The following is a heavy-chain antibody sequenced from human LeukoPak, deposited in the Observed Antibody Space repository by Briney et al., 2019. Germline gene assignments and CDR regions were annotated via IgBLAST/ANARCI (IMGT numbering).Heavy chain of an antibody. J-gene: IGHJ5*02. V-gene: IGHV4-4*07. CDR2: IYTSGST. D-gene: IGHD2-15*01. Sequence: SGTLSLTCTVSGGSISSYYWSWIRQPAGKGLEWIGRIYTSGSTNYNPSLKSRVTMSVDTSKNQFSLKLSSVTAADTAVYYCARDIVVVVAAKGGYNWFDPWGQGTLVTVSS. CDR3: ARDIVVVVAAKGGYNWFDP. CDR1: GGSISSYY.